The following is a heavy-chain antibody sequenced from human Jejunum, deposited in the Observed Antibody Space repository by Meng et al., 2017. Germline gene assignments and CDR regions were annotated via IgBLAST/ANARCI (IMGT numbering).Heavy chain of an antibody. CDR3: AQSDYFHY. V-gene: IGHV3-74*01. CDR2: IRYDGSSA. Sequence: DVQLVEPGGGLVQPGGSLRLSCAASGFIFSERWMHWVRQAPGKGLVWVSRIRYDGSSANYADFVKGRFTISRDNAKNTLYLQMDSLRAEDTAVYYCAQSDYFHYWGQGALVTVSS. J-gene: IGHJ4*02. CDR1: GFIFSERW.